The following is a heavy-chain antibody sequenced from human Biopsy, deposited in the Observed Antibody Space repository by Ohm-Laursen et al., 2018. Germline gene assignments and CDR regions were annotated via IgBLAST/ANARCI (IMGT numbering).Heavy chain of an antibody. D-gene: IGHD3-16*01. V-gene: IGHV4-31*02. CDR1: GASINTGGYY. CDR2: IENSGSS. J-gene: IGHJ5*02. CDR3: GRESRLLNAVGGFDH. Sequence: TLSLTWSVSGASINTGGYYWSWIRQSPKKGLEWIGYIENSGSSYYNPSLKSRVTMSVDTSRNQFSLKLRPLTIADTAVYFCGRESRLLNAVGGFDHWGQGTLASVSS.